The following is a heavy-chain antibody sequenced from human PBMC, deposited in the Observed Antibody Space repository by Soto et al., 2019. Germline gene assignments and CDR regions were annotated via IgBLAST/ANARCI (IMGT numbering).Heavy chain of an antibody. J-gene: IGHJ3*02. Sequence: QVQLVESGGGVVQPGRSLRLSCAASGFTFSSYGMHWVRQAPGKGLEWVAVISYDGSNKYYADSVKGRFTISRDNSKNTLYLQMNSLRAEDTAVYYCAKGEILRPSFDIWGQGTMVTVPS. CDR1: GFTFSSYG. CDR3: AKGEILRPSFDI. D-gene: IGHD3-16*01. V-gene: IGHV3-30*18. CDR2: ISYDGSNK.